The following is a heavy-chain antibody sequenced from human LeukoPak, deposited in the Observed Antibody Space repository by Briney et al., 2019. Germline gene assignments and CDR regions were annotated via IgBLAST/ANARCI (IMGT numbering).Heavy chain of an antibody. CDR3: AKDGSSWHFDY. D-gene: IGHD6-13*01. CDR2: ISYDGSNK. J-gene: IGHJ4*02. V-gene: IGHV3-30-3*01. CDR1: GFTFSSYA. Sequence: GRSLRLSCAASGFTFSSYAMHWVRQAPGKGLEWVAVISYDGSNKYYADSVKGRFTISRDNSKNTLYLQMNSLRAEDTAVYYCAKDGSSWHFDYWGQGTLVTVSS.